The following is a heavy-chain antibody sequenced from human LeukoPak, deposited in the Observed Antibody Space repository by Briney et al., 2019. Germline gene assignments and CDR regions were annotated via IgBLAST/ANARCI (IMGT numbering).Heavy chain of an antibody. CDR3: ARRVDIVVVPAAPRAGFDY. Sequence: SETLSLTCAVYGGSFSGYYWSWIRQPPGRGLEWIGEINHSGSTNYNPSLKSRVTISVDTSKNQFSLKLSSVTAADTAVYYCARRVDIVVVPAAPRAGFDYWGQGTLVTVSS. D-gene: IGHD2-2*01. CDR1: GGSFSGYY. V-gene: IGHV4-34*01. J-gene: IGHJ4*02. CDR2: INHSGST.